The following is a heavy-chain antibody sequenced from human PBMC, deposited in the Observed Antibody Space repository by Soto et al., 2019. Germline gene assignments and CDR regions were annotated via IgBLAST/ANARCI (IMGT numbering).Heavy chain of an antibody. CDR3: AKEGSIAAAGTNWFDP. J-gene: IGHJ5*02. D-gene: IGHD6-13*01. CDR2: ISWNSGSI. V-gene: IGHV3-9*01. Sequence: EVQLVESGGGLVQPGRSLRLSCAASGFTFDDYAMHWVRQAPGKGLEWVSGISWNSGSIGYADSVKGRFTISRDNATNSLYLHMNSLRAEDTALYYCAKEGSIAAAGTNWFDPWGQGTLVTVSS. CDR1: GFTFDDYA.